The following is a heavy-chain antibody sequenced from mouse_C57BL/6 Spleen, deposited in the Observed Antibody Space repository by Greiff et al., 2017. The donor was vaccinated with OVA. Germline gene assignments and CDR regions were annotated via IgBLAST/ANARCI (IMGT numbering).Heavy chain of an antibody. V-gene: IGHV1-69*01. CDR2: IDPSDSYT. J-gene: IGHJ4*01. Sequence: QVQLQQPGAELVMPGASVKLSCKASGYTFTSYWMHWVKQRPGQGLEWIGEIDPSDSYTNYNQKFKGKSTLTVDKSSSTAYMQLSSLTSEDSAVYCCARYPIPLNAMDYWGQGTSVTVSS. CDR3: ARYPIPLNAMDY. D-gene: IGHD6-5*01. CDR1: GYTFTSYW.